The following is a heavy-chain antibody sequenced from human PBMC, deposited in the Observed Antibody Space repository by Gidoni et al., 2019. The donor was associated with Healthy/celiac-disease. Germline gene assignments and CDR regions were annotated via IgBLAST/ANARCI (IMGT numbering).Heavy chain of an antibody. CDR2: ISYDGSNK. D-gene: IGHD2-15*01. J-gene: IGHJ6*02. V-gene: IGHV3-30*18. CDR3: AKDLGHRFYLVVAATCMDV. Sequence: VQLVESGGGVVQPGRSLRLPCAASGFTFSIYGMHWVRPAPGKGLEWVAVISYDGSNKYYADAVKGRFTISRDNSKNTLYLQMNSLRAEDTAVYYCAKDLGHRFYLVVAATCMDVWGQGTTVTVSS. CDR1: GFTFSIYG.